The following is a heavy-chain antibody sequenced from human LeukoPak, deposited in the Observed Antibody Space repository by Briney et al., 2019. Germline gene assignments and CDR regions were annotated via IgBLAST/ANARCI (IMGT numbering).Heavy chain of an antibody. CDR1: GGTFSSYA. V-gene: IGHV1-46*01. CDR2: INPSSGST. Sequence: GASVKVSCKASGGTFSSYAISWVRQAPGQGLEWMGIINPSSGSTNYAQKFQGRVTMTRDTSTNTVSMVLSSLRSEDTAVYYCARPQSLFRNYDAFDIWGQGTMVTVSS. J-gene: IGHJ3*02. CDR3: ARPQSLFRNYDAFDI. D-gene: IGHD2/OR15-2a*01.